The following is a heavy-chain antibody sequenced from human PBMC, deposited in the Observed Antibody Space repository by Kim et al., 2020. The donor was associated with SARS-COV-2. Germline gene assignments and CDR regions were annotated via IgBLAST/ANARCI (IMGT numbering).Heavy chain of an antibody. CDR3: ARDLSGSCGSRSYYSPLWFDP. CDR2: IYYSGST. CDR1: GGSISSYY. J-gene: IGHJ5*02. D-gene: IGHD3-10*01. V-gene: IGHV4-59*12. Sequence: SETLSLTCTVSGGSISSYYWSWIRQPPGKGLEWIGYIYYSGSTNYNPSLKSRVTISVDTSKNQFSLKLSSVTAADTAVYYCARDLSGSCGSRSYYSPLWFDPWGQGTLVTVSS.